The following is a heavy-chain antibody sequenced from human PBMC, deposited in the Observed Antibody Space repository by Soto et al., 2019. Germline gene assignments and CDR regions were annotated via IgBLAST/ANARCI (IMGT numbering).Heavy chain of an antibody. D-gene: IGHD1-7*01. CDR3: ARDSGGPITGTTIGFDY. J-gene: IGHJ4*02. CDR2: IKQDGSEK. Sequence: GGSLRLSCAASGFTFSSYWMSWVRQAPGKGLEWVANIKQDGSEKYYVDSVKGRFTISRDNAKNSLYLQMNSLRAEDTAVYYCARDSGGPITGTTIGFDYWGQGTLVT. CDR1: GFTFSSYW. V-gene: IGHV3-7*01.